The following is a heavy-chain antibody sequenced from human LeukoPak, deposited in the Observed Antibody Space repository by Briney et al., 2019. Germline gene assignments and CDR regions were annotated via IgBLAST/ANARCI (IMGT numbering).Heavy chain of an antibody. CDR1: GFTFSSYS. Sequence: GGSLRLSCAASGFTFSSYSMNWVRQAPGKGLEWVSSISSSNSYINYADSVKGRFTISRDNSKNTVYLQLNNLRVEDTAVYYCARYHTALNYWGQGTLVTASS. CDR2: ISSSNSYI. CDR3: ARYHTALNY. J-gene: IGHJ4*02. V-gene: IGHV3-21*04. D-gene: IGHD5-18*01.